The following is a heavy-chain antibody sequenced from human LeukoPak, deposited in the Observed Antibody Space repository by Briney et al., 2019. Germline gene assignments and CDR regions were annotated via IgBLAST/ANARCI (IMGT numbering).Heavy chain of an antibody. CDR2: IYYSGST. CDR3: AKDRVDGSGSQFDS. D-gene: IGHD3-10*01. V-gene: IGHV4-59*01. J-gene: IGHJ4*02. CDR1: GGSISSYY. Sequence: PSETLSLTCTVSGGSISSYYWSWIRQPPGKGLEWIGYIYYSGSTNYNPSLKSRVTISVDTSKNQFSLKLSSVTAADTAVYYCAKDRVDGSGSQFDSWGQGSLVFVSS.